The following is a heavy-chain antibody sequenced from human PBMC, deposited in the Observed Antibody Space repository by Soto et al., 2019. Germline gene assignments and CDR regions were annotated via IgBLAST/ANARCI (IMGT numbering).Heavy chain of an antibody. CDR2: IYHSGTT. CDR3: ARADNYYYGMDV. CDR1: GGSIISNYW. V-gene: IGHV4-38-2*01. Sequence: SETLSLTCAVSGGSIISNYWWAWIRQSPGEGLVWIGSIYHSGTTYYNPSLESRVIISVDTSKNQFSLKLSSVTAADTAVYYCARADNYYYGMDVWGQGTTVTVSS. J-gene: IGHJ6*02.